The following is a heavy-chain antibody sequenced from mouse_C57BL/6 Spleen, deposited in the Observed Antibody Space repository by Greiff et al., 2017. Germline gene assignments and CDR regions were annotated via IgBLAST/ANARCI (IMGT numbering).Heavy chain of an antibody. J-gene: IGHJ2*01. CDR2: ISNLAYSI. Sequence: EVQLVESGGGLVQPGGSLKLSCAASGFTFSDYGMAWVRQAPRKGPEWVAFISNLAYSIYYADTVTGRFTISRENAKNTLYLEMSSLRSEDTAMYYCTRQNLQYYLDYWGQGTTLTVSS. D-gene: IGHD2-1*01. CDR3: TRQNLQYYLDY. V-gene: IGHV5-15*04. CDR1: GFTFSDYG.